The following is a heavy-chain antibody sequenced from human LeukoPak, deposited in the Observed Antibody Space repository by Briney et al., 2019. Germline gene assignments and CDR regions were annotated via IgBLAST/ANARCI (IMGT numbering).Heavy chain of an antibody. V-gene: IGHV1-2*02. Sequence: ASVKVSCKASGFTFTDYYLHWLRQAPGQGLEWMGWMHPNSGGTNYAQNFQGRVTMTRDTSITTAYMELSRLTSDDTAVYYCASLAHFDGSTYYPDFWGQGTLVTVSS. D-gene: IGHD3-22*01. CDR3: ASLAHFDGSTYYPDF. CDR2: MHPNSGGT. CDR1: GFTFTDYY. J-gene: IGHJ4*02.